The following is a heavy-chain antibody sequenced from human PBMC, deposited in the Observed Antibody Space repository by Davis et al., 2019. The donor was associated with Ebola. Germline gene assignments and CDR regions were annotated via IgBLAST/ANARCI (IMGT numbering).Heavy chain of an antibody. D-gene: IGHD6-19*01. CDR2: ISSSSSYI. Sequence: PGGSLRLSCAASGFTFSSYSMNWVRQAPGKGLEWVSSISSSSSYIYYADSVKGRFTISRDNAKNSLYLQMNSLRAEDTAVYYCAKESLYNPIPSIAVAGPFDYWGQGALVTVSS. CDR3: AKESLYNPIPSIAVAGPFDY. V-gene: IGHV3-21*04. J-gene: IGHJ4*02. CDR1: GFTFSSYS.